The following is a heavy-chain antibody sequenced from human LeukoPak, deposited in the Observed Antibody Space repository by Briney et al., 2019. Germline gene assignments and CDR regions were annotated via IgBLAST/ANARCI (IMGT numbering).Heavy chain of an antibody. CDR2: IKTKSQGETT. D-gene: IGHD5-24*01. J-gene: IGHJ4*02. CDR1: EFTFTDAW. Sequence: PGGPLRLSCAASEFTFTDAWMSWVPQVPGKGLEWVARIKTKSQGETTDYAAPVEGRFIISREDSKKTLYLHMNSLKTEDTAVYFCTTLSMTIILGGDYWGQGALVTVPS. V-gene: IGHV3-15*01. CDR3: TTLSMTIILGGDY.